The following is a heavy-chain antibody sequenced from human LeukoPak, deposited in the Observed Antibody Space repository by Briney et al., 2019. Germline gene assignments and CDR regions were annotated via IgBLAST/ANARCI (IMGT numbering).Heavy chain of an antibody. Sequence: KTGGSLRLSCAASGFTFSSYTMNWVRQAPGKGLEWVASISTGGAYLYYADSVKGRFTISRDNALHSLSLQMNSLRADDTAVYFCARVKVWGGFDHWGQGTLVTVSS. D-gene: IGHD3-16*01. CDR3: ARVKVWGGFDH. J-gene: IGHJ4*02. CDR2: ISTGGAYL. V-gene: IGHV3-21*01. CDR1: GFTFSSYT.